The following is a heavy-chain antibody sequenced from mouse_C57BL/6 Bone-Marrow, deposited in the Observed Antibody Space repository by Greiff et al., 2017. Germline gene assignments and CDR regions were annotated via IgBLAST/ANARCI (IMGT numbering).Heavy chain of an antibody. CDR1: GISITPGNYR. D-gene: IGHD2-4*01. CDR2: IYYSGTI. V-gene: IGHV3-5*01. CDR3: ARDRGGLRRSTLWYFDV. J-gene: IGHJ1*03. Sequence: EVKLVESGPGLVKPSQTVFLTCTVTGISITPGNYRWSWIRQFPGNKLEWIGYIYYSGTITYNPSLTSRTTITRDTPKNQFFLEMNSLTAEDTATYYCARDRGGLRRSTLWYFDVWGTGTTVTVSS.